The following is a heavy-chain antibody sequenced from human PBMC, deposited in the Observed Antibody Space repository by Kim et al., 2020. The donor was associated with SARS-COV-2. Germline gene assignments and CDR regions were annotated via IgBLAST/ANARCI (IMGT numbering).Heavy chain of an antibody. CDR1: GGTFSSYA. Sequence: SVKVSCKASGGTFSSYAISWVRQAPGQGLEWMGGIIPIFGTANYAQKFQGRVTITADESTSTAYMELSSLRSEDTAVYYCARGFWNWNYVSSDFNNWFDPWGQGTLVTVSS. J-gene: IGHJ5*02. V-gene: IGHV1-69*13. CDR3: ARGFWNWNYVSSDFNNWFDP. CDR2: IIPIFGTA. D-gene: IGHD1-7*01.